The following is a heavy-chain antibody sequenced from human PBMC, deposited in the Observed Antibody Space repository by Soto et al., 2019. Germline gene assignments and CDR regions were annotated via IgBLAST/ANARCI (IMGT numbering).Heavy chain of an antibody. D-gene: IGHD3-10*01. J-gene: IGHJ4*02. CDR3: APHPGGGGY. Sequence: EVQLVESGGGLIQPGGSLRLSCAVSGFTVSNNYMSWVRQAPGKGLEGVSVIYSGGYTAYGDSVKGRFTISRDNSKNPLFLPMNSRGADAPAGFFGAPHPGGGGYWGQGTLVTVSS. CDR2: IYSGGYT. CDR1: GFTVSNNY. V-gene: IGHV3-53*01.